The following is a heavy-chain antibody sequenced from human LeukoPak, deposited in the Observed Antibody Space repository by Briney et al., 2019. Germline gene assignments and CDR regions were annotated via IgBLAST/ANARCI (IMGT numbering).Heavy chain of an antibody. J-gene: IGHJ4*02. V-gene: IGHV4-34*01. CDR1: GGSFSGYY. D-gene: IGHD3-10*01. CDR3: ARGARPNYYGSGSYRPFDY. CDR2: INHSGST. Sequence: PSETLSLTCAVYGGSFSGYYWSWLRQPPGKGLEWLGEINHSGSTNYNPSLKSRVTISVDTSKNQFSLKLSSVTAADTAVYYCARGARPNYYGSGSYRPFDYWGQGTLVTVSS.